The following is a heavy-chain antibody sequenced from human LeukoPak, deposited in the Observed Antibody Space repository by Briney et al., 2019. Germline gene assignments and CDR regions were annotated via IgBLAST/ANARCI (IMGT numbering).Heavy chain of an antibody. J-gene: IGHJ4*02. CDR3: AKRHYDFWSGYQNQMYYFDY. CDR2: ISGSGVST. Sequence: GGSLRLSCAASGFTFSSYAVSWVRQAPGKGLEWVSAISGSGVSTYYADSVKGRFTISRDNSKNTLYLQMNSLRAEDTAVYYCAKRHYDFWSGYQNQMYYFDYWGQGTLVTVSS. CDR1: GFTFSSYA. V-gene: IGHV3-23*01. D-gene: IGHD3-3*01.